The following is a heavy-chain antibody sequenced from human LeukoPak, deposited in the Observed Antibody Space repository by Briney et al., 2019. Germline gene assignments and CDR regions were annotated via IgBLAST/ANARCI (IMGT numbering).Heavy chain of an antibody. V-gene: IGHV3-9*03. Sequence: GRSLRLSCAASGFTFDDYAMHWVRQAPGKGLQWVSGISWNSGSIGYADSVKGRFTISRDNAKNSLYLQMNSLRVEDMALYYCAKGPRGIAVAGTPEYFQYWGQGTLVTVSS. J-gene: IGHJ1*01. D-gene: IGHD6-19*01. CDR1: GFTFDDYA. CDR2: ISWNSGSI. CDR3: AKGPRGIAVAGTPEYFQY.